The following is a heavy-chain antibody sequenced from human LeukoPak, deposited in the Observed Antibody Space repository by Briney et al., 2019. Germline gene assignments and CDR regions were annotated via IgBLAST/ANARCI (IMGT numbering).Heavy chain of an antibody. J-gene: IGHJ3*02. V-gene: IGHV3-21*01. Sequence: GGSLRLSCAASGFTFSSYSMNWVRQAPGKGLEWVSSISSSSSYIYYADSVKGRFTISRDNAKNSLYLQMNSLRAEDTAVYYCARAGYSYGYSAFDIWGEGTMVTVSS. D-gene: IGHD5-18*01. CDR2: ISSSSSYI. CDR1: GFTFSSYS. CDR3: ARAGYSYGYSAFDI.